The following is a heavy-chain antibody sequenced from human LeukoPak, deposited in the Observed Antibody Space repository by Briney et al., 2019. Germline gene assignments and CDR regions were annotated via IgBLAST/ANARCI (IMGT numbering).Heavy chain of an antibody. Sequence: KPSETLSLTCTVSGGSISNYYWSWIRQPPGKGLEWIGYIYYSGSTNYNPSLKSRVTISVDTFNNQFSLKLSPVTAADTAVYYCARDLRSGYDFWSGYHLGAFDIWGQGTMVTVSS. CDR1: GGSISNYY. V-gene: IGHV4-59*01. CDR3: ARDLRSGYDFWSGYHLGAFDI. J-gene: IGHJ3*02. D-gene: IGHD3-3*01. CDR2: IYYSGST.